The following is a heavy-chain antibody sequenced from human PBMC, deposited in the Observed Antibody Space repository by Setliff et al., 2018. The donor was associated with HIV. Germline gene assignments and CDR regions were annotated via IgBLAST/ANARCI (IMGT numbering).Heavy chain of an antibody. J-gene: IGHJ5*02. Sequence: GASVKVSCKTSGYTFTNYYVHWVRQAPGQGLEWMGIINPSGGSTSYAQKFQGRVNMTRDTSTSTVYMELSSLRSEDTAVYYRARDFGGYCSSMSCPGLFDPWGQGTLVTVSS. CDR1: GYTFTNYY. CDR3: ARDFGGYCSSMSCPGLFDP. CDR2: INPSGGST. D-gene: IGHD2-2*01. V-gene: IGHV1-46*01.